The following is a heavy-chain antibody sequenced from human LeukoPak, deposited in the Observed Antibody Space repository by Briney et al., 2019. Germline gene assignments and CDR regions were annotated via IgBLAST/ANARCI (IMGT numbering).Heavy chain of an antibody. J-gene: IGHJ4*02. CDR2: ITSSGVET. Sequence: GGFLRLSCSASQFTFNAHALHWVRQAPGRGLEHLSAITSSGVETYYADSVKGRFTISRDNSKDTLYLQMSSLGPEDTATYYCVKDMSKYFDWAPYYFDSWGQGTLVTVSS. V-gene: IGHV3-64D*06. CDR3: VKDMSKYFDWAPYYFDS. D-gene: IGHD3-9*01. CDR1: QFTFNAHA.